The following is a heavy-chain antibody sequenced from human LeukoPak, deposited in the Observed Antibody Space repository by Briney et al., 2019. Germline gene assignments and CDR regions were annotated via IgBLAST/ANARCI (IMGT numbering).Heavy chain of an antibody. Sequence: PSETLSLTCTVSGGSISSSSYYWGWIRQPPGKGLEWIRSIYYSGSTYYNPSLRSRVTISVDTSKNQFSLKLSSVTAADTAVYYCARHGGLQWLATPNPNLDYWGQGTLVTVSS. D-gene: IGHD6-19*01. J-gene: IGHJ4*02. CDR1: GGSISSSSYY. CDR2: IYYSGST. CDR3: ARHGGLQWLATPNPNLDY. V-gene: IGHV4-39*01.